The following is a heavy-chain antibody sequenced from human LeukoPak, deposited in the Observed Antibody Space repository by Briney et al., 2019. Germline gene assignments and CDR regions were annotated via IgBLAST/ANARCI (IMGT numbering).Heavy chain of an antibody. CDR3: AKTRTPYYYYYGMDV. CDR1: GFTFDSFG. D-gene: IGHD1-14*01. CDR2: IWYDGSNK. V-gene: IGHV3-33*06. J-gene: IGHJ6*02. Sequence: PGRSLRLSCAASGFTFDSFGMHWVRQAPGKGLEWVAVIWYDGSNKYYTDSVKGRFTISRDNSKNTLYLQMNSLRAEDTAVYYCAKTRTPYYYYYGMDVWGQGTTVTVSS.